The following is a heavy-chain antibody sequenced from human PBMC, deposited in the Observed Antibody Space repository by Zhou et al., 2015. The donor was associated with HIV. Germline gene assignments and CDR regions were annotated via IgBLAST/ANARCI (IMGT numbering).Heavy chain of an antibody. Sequence: QVQLVESGGGVVQPGRSLRLSCAASGFTFSSYGMHWVRQAPGKGLEWVAVISYDGSNKYYADSVKGRFTISRDNSKNTLYMQMRSLRAEDTAVYFCAKARGFNWFDPWGQGTLVTVSS. CDR1: GFTFSSYG. CDR2: ISYDGSNK. D-gene: IGHD3-22*01. CDR3: AKARGFNWFDP. J-gene: IGHJ5*02. V-gene: IGHV3-30*18.